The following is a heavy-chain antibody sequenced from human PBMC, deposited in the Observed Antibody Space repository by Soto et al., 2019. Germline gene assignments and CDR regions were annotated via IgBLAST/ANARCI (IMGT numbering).Heavy chain of an antibody. CDR2: ISSRSSTI. J-gene: IGHJ3*01. V-gene: IGHV3-48*01. CDR1: GFSFSTHS. CDR3: ARDQLYYNDISGRPLNAFDV. Sequence: GGSLRLSCAASGFSFSTHSMNWVRQAPGKGLEWVSYISSRSSTIYYSDSVKGRFTISRDNSKKSLYLQMDSLRVEDTAVYYCARDQLYYNDISGRPLNAFDVWGQGTMVTVSS. D-gene: IGHD3-22*01.